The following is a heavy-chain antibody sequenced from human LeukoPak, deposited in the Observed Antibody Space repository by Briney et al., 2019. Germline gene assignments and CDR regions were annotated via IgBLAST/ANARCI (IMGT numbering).Heavy chain of an antibody. CDR1: GFTFGDYA. J-gene: IGHJ6*02. V-gene: IGHV3-30-3*01. CDR3: ARDLSSSWYSQYYYYYYGMDV. CDR2: ISYDGSNK. D-gene: IGHD6-13*01. Sequence: PGGSLRLSCTASGFTFGDYAMSWFRQAPGKGLEWVAVISYDGSNKYYADSVKGRFTISRDNSKNTLYLQMNSLRAEDTAVYYCARDLSSSWYSQYYYYYYGMDVWGQGTTVTVSS.